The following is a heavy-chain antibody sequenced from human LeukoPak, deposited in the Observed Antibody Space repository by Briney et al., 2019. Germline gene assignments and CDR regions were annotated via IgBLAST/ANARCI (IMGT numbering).Heavy chain of an antibody. V-gene: IGHV1-18*01. CDR2: ISTYNGNT. Sequence: GASVKVSCKASGYTFTSYDISWVRQAPGQGLEWMGWISTYNGNTFYAQNFQGRVTLTTDTSTSTAYMELRSLRSDDTAVYYCAKEARGWYFDVWGRGTLVTVST. CDR3: AKEARGWYFDV. CDR1: GYTFTSYD. J-gene: IGHJ2*01.